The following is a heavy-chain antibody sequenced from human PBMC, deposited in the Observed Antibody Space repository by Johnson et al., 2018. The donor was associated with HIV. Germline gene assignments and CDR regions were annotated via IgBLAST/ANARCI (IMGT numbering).Heavy chain of an antibody. D-gene: IGHD6-13*01. CDR2: ISYDGSNK. J-gene: IGHJ3*02. V-gene: IGHV3-30*04. Sequence: QVQLVESGGGLVQPGGSLRLSCAASGFTFSSYAMSWVRQAPGKGLEWVACISYDGSNKHYAGSVKGRFTISRDNSKNTLYVQMNSLRAEDTAVYYCAREIAAAGVDAFDIWGQGTMVTVSS. CDR3: AREIAAAGVDAFDI. CDR1: GFTFSSYA.